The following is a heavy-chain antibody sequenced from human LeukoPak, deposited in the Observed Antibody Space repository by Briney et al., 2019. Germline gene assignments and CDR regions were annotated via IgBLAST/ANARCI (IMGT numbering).Heavy chain of an antibody. D-gene: IGHD3-10*01. CDR3: AHIYFLGSESYGDF. Sequence: QSGGSLRLSCAASGLTFNNYSMSWVRQAPGRGLEWVSGISDSGYYTYYADSVKGRFTISRDNSKSTLYLQMNSLRVEDTAVYYCAHIYFLGSESYGDFWGQGSLVTVSS. J-gene: IGHJ4*02. CDR2: ISDSGYYT. V-gene: IGHV3-23*01. CDR1: GLTFNNYS.